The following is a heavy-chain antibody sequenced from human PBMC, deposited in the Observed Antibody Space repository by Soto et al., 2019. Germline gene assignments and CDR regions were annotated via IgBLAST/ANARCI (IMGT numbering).Heavy chain of an antibody. D-gene: IGHD5-18*01. V-gene: IGHV3-30-3*01. CDR1: GFTFSSYA. J-gene: IGHJ6*02. Sequence: QVQLVESGGGVVQPGRSLRLSCAASGFTFSSYAMHWVRQAPGKGLEWVAVISYDGSNKYYADSVKGRFTISRDNSKNTLYMQMNSLRAEDTAVYYCARALSEVDTATKEYYGMDVWGQGTTVTVSS. CDR3: ARALSEVDTATKEYYGMDV. CDR2: ISYDGSNK.